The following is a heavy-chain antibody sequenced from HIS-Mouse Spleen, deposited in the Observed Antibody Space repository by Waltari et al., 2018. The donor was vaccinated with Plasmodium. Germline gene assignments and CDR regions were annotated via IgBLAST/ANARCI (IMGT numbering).Heavy chain of an antibody. CDR2: IKQDGSGK. D-gene: IGHD6-13*01. CDR3: ASSWYWYFDL. J-gene: IGHJ2*01. Sequence: EVQLVESGGGLVQPGGSLRLSCAASGFTFSSYWMSWVRQAPGKGLGVVAKIKQDGSGKYYVDSVKCRFTISRDNAKNSLYLQMSSLRAEDTAVYYCASSWYWYFDLWGRGTLVTVSS. V-gene: IGHV3-7*01. CDR1: GFTFSSYW.